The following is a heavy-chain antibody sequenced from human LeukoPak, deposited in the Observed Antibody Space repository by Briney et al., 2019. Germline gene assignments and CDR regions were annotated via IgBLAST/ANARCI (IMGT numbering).Heavy chain of an antibody. Sequence: GGSLRLSCAASGFTFSSYSMNWVRQAPGKGLEWVSSISSSSSYIYYADSVKGRFTISRDNAKNSLYLQMNSLRAEDTAVYYCAREHTDYYYGMDVWGQGTTVTVYS. V-gene: IGHV3-21*01. CDR2: ISSSSSYI. CDR1: GFTFSSYS. CDR3: AREHTDYYYGMDV. J-gene: IGHJ6*02. D-gene: IGHD5-18*01.